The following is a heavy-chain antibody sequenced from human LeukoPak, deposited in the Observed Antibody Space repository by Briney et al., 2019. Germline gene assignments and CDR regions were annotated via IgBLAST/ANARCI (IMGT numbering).Heavy chain of an antibody. D-gene: IGHD5-18*01. Sequence: SVKVSCKASGGTFSSYAISWVRQAPGQGLEWMGGIIPIFGTANYAQKFQGRVTVTADKSTSTAYMELSSLRSEDTAVYYCARSSYGSQPNFDYWGQGTLVTVSS. J-gene: IGHJ4*02. V-gene: IGHV1-69*06. CDR3: ARSSYGSQPNFDY. CDR2: IIPIFGTA. CDR1: GGTFSSYA.